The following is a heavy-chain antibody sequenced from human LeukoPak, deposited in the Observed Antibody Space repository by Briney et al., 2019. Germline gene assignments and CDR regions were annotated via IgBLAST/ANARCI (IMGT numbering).Heavy chain of an antibody. CDR1: GGSFSGYY. Sequence: TASETLSLTCAVYGGSFSGYYWSWIRQPPGKGLEWIGEINHSGSTYYNPSLKSRVTISVDTSKNQFSLKLSSVTAADTAVYYCASWVLGEYFDYWGQGTLVTVSS. J-gene: IGHJ4*02. CDR2: INHSGST. CDR3: ASWVLGEYFDY. D-gene: IGHD3-10*01. V-gene: IGHV4-34*01.